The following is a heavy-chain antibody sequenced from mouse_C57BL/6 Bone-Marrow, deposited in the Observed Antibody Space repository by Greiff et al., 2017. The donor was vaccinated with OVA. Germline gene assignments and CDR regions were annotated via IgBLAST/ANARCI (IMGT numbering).Heavy chain of an antibody. D-gene: IGHD1-1*01. CDR1: GFTFSDYG. CDR2: ISSGSSTI. Sequence: EVKLVESGGGLVKPGGSLKLSCAASGFTFSDYGMHWVRQAPEKGLEWVAYISSGSSTIYYADTVKGRFTISRDNAKNTLFLQMTSLRSEDTAMYYCARTDYYYGSSLDYWGQGTTLTVSS. V-gene: IGHV5-17*01. CDR3: ARTDYYYGSSLDY. J-gene: IGHJ2*01.